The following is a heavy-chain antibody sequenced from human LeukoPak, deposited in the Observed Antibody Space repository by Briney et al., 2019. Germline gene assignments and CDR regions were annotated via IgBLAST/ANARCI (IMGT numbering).Heavy chain of an antibody. CDR3: ARDYDILTGSFDI. V-gene: IGHV4-61*01. CDR1: GVSVSSGSYY. J-gene: IGHJ3*02. D-gene: IGHD3-9*01. CDR2: IYYTGST. Sequence: ETLSLXCTVSGVSVSSGSYYWSWIRQPPGKGLEWIAYIYYTGSTNYNPSLKSRVTISVDTSKNQFSLKLRSVTAADTAVYYCARDYDILTGSFDIWGQGTMVTVSS.